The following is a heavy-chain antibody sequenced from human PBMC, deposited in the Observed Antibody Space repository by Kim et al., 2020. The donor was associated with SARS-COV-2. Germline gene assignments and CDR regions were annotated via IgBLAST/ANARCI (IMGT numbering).Heavy chain of an antibody. CDR3: AKRSADHYYYYYIDV. D-gene: IGHD3-10*01. Sequence: SVKGRFTISRDNSKNTLYLQMNFLTAEDTAVYYCAKRSADHYYYYYIDVWGKGTTVTVSS. J-gene: IGHJ6*03. V-gene: IGHV3-23*01.